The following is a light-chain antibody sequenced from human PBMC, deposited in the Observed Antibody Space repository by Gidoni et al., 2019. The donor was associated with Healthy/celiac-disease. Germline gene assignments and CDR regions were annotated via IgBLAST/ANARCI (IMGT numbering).Light chain of an antibody. V-gene: IGLV1-44*01. CDR2: SNN. J-gene: IGLJ2*01. CDR1: SSNLVINT. Sequence: QSVLTQPPSASGTPGPGVTISCSGSSSNLVINTVKWYQQLPGTAPKPLIYSNNQRPSGVPDRFSGSKSGTSASLAISGLQSEDEADYYCAAWDDSLNGVVFGGGTKLTVL. CDR3: AAWDDSLNGVV.